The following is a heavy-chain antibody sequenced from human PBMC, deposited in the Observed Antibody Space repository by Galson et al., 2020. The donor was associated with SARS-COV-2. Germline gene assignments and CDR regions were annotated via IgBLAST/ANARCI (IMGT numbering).Heavy chain of an antibody. J-gene: IGHJ6*02. D-gene: IGHD6-25*01. CDR3: ARGPDKTGYPLFYEGMDV. Sequence: ASVKVSCKASGNTLTSYYMHWVRQAPGQGLEWLGMINPSGGRTYYPEKVQGRVTMTRDTSTSTVYMEMSSLKAEDTAVYYCARGPDKTGYPLFYEGMDVWGQGTTVTVSS. CDR2: INPSGGRT. V-gene: IGHV1-46*01. CDR1: GNTLTSYY.